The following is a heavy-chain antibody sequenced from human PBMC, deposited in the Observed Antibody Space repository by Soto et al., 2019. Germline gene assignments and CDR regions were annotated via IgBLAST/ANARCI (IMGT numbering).Heavy chain of an antibody. CDR1: GGSISSGGYS. V-gene: IGHV4-30-2*01. CDR3: PAGAIVGVVPLDY. CDR2: TYHSGST. D-gene: IGHD3-3*01. Sequence: QLQLQESGSGLVKPSQTLSLTCAASGGSISSGGYSWSWIRQPPGKGLEWIGYTYHSGSTYYNPSLKSRVTIAEKRSKNQFSLKLGAVSAADTAVYYCPAGAIVGVVPLDYWGQGTLFTVSS. J-gene: IGHJ4*02.